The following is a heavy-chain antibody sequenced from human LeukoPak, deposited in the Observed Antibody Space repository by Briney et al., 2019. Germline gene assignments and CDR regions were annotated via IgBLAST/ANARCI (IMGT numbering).Heavy chain of an antibody. CDR3: AKGGITMTDYYFDY. V-gene: IGHV3-74*01. CDR2: ISFDGSDA. CDR1: GFTFSGFW. D-gene: IGHD1-14*01. Sequence: GGSLRLSCAASGFTFSGFWMHWVRQAPGKGLVRVSCISFDGSDATYADSVKGRFTISRDNSKNTLYLQMNSLRAEDTAVYYCAKGGITMTDYYFDYWGQGTLVTVSS. J-gene: IGHJ4*02.